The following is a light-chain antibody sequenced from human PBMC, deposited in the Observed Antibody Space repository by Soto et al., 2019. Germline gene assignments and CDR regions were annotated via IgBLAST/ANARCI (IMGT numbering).Light chain of an antibody. Sequence: EIVLTQSPGTLSLSPGERVTLSCRASQTISNTFLAWYQQRPGQAPRLLIYGASGRGAGIPDRFSGSGSGTDFTLSISSLEPEDFAVYYCQQYGVSPTFGGGTKVEIK. V-gene: IGKV3-20*01. CDR2: GAS. CDR3: QQYGVSPT. CDR1: QTISNTF. J-gene: IGKJ4*01.